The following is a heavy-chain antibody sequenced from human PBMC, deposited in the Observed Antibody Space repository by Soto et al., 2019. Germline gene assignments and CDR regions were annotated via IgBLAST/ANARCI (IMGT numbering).Heavy chain of an antibody. V-gene: IGHV1-2*02. CDR2: INPNSGGT. CDR1: GYTFTDYY. Sequence: QVQLVQSGAEVKKPGASVKVSCKASGYTFTDYYLHWVRQAPGQRLEWMGWINPNSGGTNYAQKFQGRVTMTRDTSISTAFLELSRLTPDDTAVYYCARKKSGDSVLLRYWGQRTLVTVSS. D-gene: IGHD2-15*01. J-gene: IGHJ4*02. CDR3: ARKKSGDSVLLRY.